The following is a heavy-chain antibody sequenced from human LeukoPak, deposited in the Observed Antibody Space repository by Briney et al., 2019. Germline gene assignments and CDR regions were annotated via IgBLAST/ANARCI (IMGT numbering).Heavy chain of an antibody. V-gene: IGHV4-59*01. CDR1: DGSINSYY. CDR2: IYYSGST. D-gene: IGHD1-26*01. J-gene: IGHJ4*02. Sequence: PSETLSLTCSVSDGSINSYYWNWIRRPPGKGLEWIGYIYYSGSTNYNPSLKSRVTISVDTSKNQFSLKLSSVTAADTAVYYCARESGSIDYWGQGTLVTVSS. CDR3: ARESGSIDY.